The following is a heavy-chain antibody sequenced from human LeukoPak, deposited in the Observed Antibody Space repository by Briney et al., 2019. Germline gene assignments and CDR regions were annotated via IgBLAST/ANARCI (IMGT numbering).Heavy chain of an antibody. CDR2: ILISSTNI. CDR1: GFSFSSYS. CDR3: ARGGARRDGYNYFDS. J-gene: IGHJ4*02. D-gene: IGHD5-24*01. V-gene: IGHV3-21*01. Sequence: PGRSLRLSCAASGFSFSSYSMNWVSQAPGKGLEWVSSILISSTNIHYTDSVRGRFTISRDSAKNSLYLQINSLRAEDTAVYYCARGGARRDGYNYFDSWGPGTLVTVSS.